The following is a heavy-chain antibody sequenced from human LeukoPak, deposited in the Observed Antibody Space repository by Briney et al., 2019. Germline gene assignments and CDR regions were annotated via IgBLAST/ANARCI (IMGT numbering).Heavy chain of an antibody. V-gene: IGHV3-30*02. Sequence: GGSLRLSCAASGFTFSSYGMHWVRQAPGKGLEWVAFIRFDGSNKYYADSVKGRFTISRDNSKNTLYLQMKSLRAEDTAVYYCASVPTTVTTFEVDPWGQGTLVTVSS. J-gene: IGHJ5*02. D-gene: IGHD4-17*01. CDR2: IRFDGSNK. CDR3: ASVPTTVTTFEVDP. CDR1: GFTFSSYG.